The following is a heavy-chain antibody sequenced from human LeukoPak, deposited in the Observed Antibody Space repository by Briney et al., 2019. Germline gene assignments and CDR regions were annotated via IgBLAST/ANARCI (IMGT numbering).Heavy chain of an antibody. J-gene: IGHJ3*02. D-gene: IGHD6-19*01. CDR2: INHSGTS. CDR1: GGSFSGYY. V-gene: IGHV4-34*01. CDR3: GGIVAGTGEIDAFDI. Sequence: PAETLSLTCAVYGGSFSGYYWNWIPQPPGKGLEWIGEINHSGTSNYNPSLESRVTLSVDTSKKQFSLKLTSVTAADTAIYYCGGIVAGTGEIDAFDIWGQGTMVTVSS.